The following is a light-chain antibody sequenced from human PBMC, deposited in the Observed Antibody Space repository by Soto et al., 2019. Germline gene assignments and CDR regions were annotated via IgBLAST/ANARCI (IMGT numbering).Light chain of an antibody. CDR1: SSDVGGYNY. Sequence: QSALTQPASVSGSPGQSITISCTGTSSDVGGYNYVSWYQQHPGKAPKLMIYDVSDRPSGVSNRFSGSKSGNTASLTISGLQAEDEADYYCSSYTSSGTWVFGGGTKLPVL. CDR3: SSYTSSGTWV. J-gene: IGLJ3*02. CDR2: DVS. V-gene: IGLV2-14*01.